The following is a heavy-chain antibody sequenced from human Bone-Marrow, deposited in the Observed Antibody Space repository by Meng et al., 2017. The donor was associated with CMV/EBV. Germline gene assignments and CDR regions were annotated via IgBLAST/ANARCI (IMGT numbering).Heavy chain of an antibody. CDR2: MNPNSGNT. J-gene: IGHJ5*02. CDR1: GYTLTSYD. Sequence: KASGYTLTSYDINWVRQATGQGLEWMGWMNPNSGNTGYAQKFQGRVTITRNTSISTAYMELSSLRSEDTAVYYCARGGSIVVVPLDPWGQGTLVTVSS. V-gene: IGHV1-8*03. CDR3: ARGGSIVVVPLDP. D-gene: IGHD2-2*01.